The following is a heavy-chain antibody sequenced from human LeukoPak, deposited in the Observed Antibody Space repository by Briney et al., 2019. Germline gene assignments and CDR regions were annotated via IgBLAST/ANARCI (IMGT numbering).Heavy chain of an antibody. Sequence: PGGSLRLSCTASGFTFSSYWMNWVRQAPGKGLEWVANIKQDGSDKHYVDSVKGRFTTSRDNAKNSLYLQMNNLRAEDTAVYYCARDITAGNLFDPWGQGTLVTVSS. CDR3: ARDITAGNLFDP. J-gene: IGHJ5*02. D-gene: IGHD6-19*01. CDR2: IKQDGSDK. CDR1: GFTFSSYW. V-gene: IGHV3-7*05.